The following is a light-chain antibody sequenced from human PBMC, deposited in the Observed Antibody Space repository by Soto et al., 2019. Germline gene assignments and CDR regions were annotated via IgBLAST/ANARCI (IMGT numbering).Light chain of an antibody. Sequence: EIVLTQSPATLSLSPGERATLSCRASQSVSSYLAWYQQKPGQAPRLLIYDASNRATGIPARFSGSGSGTDFTLTISSLEPEDFAVYYCQQHSNLLTFGAGTKVDIK. CDR2: DAS. V-gene: IGKV3-11*01. CDR1: QSVSSY. J-gene: IGKJ4*01. CDR3: QQHSNLLT.